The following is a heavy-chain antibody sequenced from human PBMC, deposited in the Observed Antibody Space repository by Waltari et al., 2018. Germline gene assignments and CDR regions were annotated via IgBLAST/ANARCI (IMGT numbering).Heavy chain of an antibody. CDR2: ISGSGDNT. CDR1: GFTFSTDA. Sequence: EVLLLESGGGLVQPGGSLRLSCAASGFTFSTDAMSWVRQAPVKGLEWVSAISGSGDNTYYADSVKGRFTISRDNSKNTLYLQMNNLGAEDTAVYYCAKGGVYYTAYWGQGTLVTVSP. V-gene: IGHV3-23*01. CDR3: AKGGVYYTAY. J-gene: IGHJ4*02. D-gene: IGHD3-16*01.